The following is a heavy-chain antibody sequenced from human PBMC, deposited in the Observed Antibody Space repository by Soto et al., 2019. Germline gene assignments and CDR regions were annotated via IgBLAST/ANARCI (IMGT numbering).Heavy chain of an antibody. Sequence: GGSLRLSCAASGFTFSSYGMHWVRQAPGKGLEWVAVISYDGSNKYYADSVKGRFTISRDNSKNTLYLQMNSLRAEDTAVYYCAKGATNYYGMDVWGQGTTVTVSS. J-gene: IGHJ6*02. CDR3: AKGATNYYGMDV. V-gene: IGHV3-30*18. CDR2: ISYDGSNK. CDR1: GFTFSSYG.